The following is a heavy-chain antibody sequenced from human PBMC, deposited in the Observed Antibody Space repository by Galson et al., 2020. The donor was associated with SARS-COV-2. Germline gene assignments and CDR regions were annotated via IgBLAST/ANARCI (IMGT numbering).Heavy chain of an antibody. Sequence: GESLKISCAASGFTFSNYWMHWVRQAPGKGLVWVSRISGDGRSRTYADSVKGRFTISRDSAKNTVSLQMNSLRAEDTAVYYCATQEFYYGSSGYEESEYGMDVWGQGTTVTVSS. CDR2: ISGDGRSR. CDR1: GFTFSNYW. V-gene: IGHV3-74*01. D-gene: IGHD3-22*01. CDR3: ATQEFYYGSSGYEESEYGMDV. J-gene: IGHJ6*02.